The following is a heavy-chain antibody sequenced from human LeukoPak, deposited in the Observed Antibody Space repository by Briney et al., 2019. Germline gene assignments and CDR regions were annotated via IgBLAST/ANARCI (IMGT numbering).Heavy chain of an antibody. CDR3: ASTPDFGSGYYFDY. J-gene: IGHJ4*02. V-gene: IGHV1-69*13. CDR2: IIPIFGTA. Sequence: ASVKVSCKASGGTFSSYAISWVRQAPGQGLEWMGGIIPIFGTANYAQKFQGRVTITADESTSTAYMELSSLRSEDTAVYYCASTPDFGSGYYFDYWGQGTLVTVSS. CDR1: GGTFSSYA. D-gene: IGHD3-3*01.